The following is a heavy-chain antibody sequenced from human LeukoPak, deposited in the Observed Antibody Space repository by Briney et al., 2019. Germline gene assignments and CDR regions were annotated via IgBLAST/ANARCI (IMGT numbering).Heavy chain of an antibody. V-gene: IGHV1-18*01. CDR1: DYTFTSYG. Sequence: ASVTVSCKASDYTFTSYGISWVRQAPGQGLEWMGWISTYNGDTKYTQKLQGRVTMTADTSTRTAYMELRSLRSDDTAVCYCARGWIEMPTVYFDYWGQGTLVSVFS. D-gene: IGHD5-24*01. CDR3: ARGWIEMPTVYFDY. J-gene: IGHJ4*02. CDR2: ISTYNGDT.